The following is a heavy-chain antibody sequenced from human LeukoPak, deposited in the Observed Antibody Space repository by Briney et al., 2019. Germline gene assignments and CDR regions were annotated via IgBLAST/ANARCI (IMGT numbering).Heavy chain of an antibody. D-gene: IGHD6-13*01. Sequence: ASVKVSCKASGYTFTGYYVHWVRQAPGQGLEWMGWINPNSGGTNYAQKFQGRITMTRDTSISTAYMELSRLRSDDTAVYYCAREGSPIAAAGRVWVSDAFDIWGQGTMVTVSS. J-gene: IGHJ3*02. CDR3: AREGSPIAAAGRVWVSDAFDI. CDR2: INPNSGGT. V-gene: IGHV1-2*02. CDR1: GYTFTGYY.